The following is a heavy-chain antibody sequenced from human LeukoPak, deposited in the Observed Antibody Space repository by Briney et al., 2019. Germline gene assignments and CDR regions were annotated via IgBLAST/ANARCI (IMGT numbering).Heavy chain of an antibody. CDR3: ARDGYSYGQGRYYYYYYMDV. CDR1: GYTFTSYS. CDR2: INPSGGST. Sequence: GASVKVSCKASGYTFTSYSMHWVRQAPGQGLEWMGIINPSGGSTSYAQKFQGRVTMTRDTSTSTVYMELSSLRSEDTAVYYCARDGYSYGQGRYYYYYYMDVWGKGTTVTVSS. V-gene: IGHV1-46*01. D-gene: IGHD5-18*01. J-gene: IGHJ6*03.